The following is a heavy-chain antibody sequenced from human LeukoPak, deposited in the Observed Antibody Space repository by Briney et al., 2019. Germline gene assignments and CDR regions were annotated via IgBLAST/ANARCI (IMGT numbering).Heavy chain of an antibody. V-gene: IGHV3-74*01. Sequence: GGSLRLSCAASGFTFSSYEMNWVRQAPGKGLVWVARLSGDGGTTRHADSVKGRFTISRDNAKNTLYLQMNSLGVEDTALYYCARGIASSRSVAIDLWGQGTLVAVTS. D-gene: IGHD6-13*01. CDR3: ARGIASSRSVAIDL. J-gene: IGHJ4*02. CDR1: GFTFSSYE. CDR2: LSGDGGTT.